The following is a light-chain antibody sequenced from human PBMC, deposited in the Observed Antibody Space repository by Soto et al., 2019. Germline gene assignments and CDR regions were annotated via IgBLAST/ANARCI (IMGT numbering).Light chain of an antibody. Sequence: QSVLTQPASVSGSPGQSITISCTETSSDVGGYNYVSWYQHHPGKAPKLIIYDVTNRPSGVSNPFSGSKSGNTASLTISGLQPEDEADYYCSSYTTSNTRQIVFGTGTKVTVL. CDR2: DVT. CDR3: SSYTTSNTRQIV. CDR1: SSDVGGYNY. V-gene: IGLV2-14*03. J-gene: IGLJ1*01.